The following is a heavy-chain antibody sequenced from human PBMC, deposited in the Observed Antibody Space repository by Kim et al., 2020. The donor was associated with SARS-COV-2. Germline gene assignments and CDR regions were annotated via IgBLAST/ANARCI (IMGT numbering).Heavy chain of an antibody. J-gene: IGHJ4*02. D-gene: IGHD2-2*02. V-gene: IGHV3-23*01. CDR2: ISGGGGNT. CDR1: GITFSSYA. Sequence: GGSLRLSCAASGITFSSYAMSWVRQAPGEGLEWVSVISGGGGNTYYADSVKGRFTISRDNSKNTLYLQMNSLRAEDTAVYYCAKGGGPNSYIHADYWGQGILVTVSS. CDR3: AKGGGPNSYIHADY.